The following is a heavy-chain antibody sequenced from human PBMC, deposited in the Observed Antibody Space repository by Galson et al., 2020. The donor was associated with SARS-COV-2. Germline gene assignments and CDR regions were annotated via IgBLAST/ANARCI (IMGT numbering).Heavy chain of an antibody. CDR1: GGSVSSGSYY. CDR2: IYYSGST. V-gene: IGHV4-61*01. J-gene: IGHJ6*03. D-gene: IGHD2-2*01. Sequence: SETLSLTCTVSGGSVSSGSYYWSWIRQPPGKGLEWIGYIYYSGSTNYNPSLKSRVTISVDTSKNQFSLKLSSVTAADTAVYYCARGQGVHCSSTSCYGRWDYYYMDVWGKGTTVTVSS. CDR3: ARGQGVHCSSTSCYGRWDYYYMDV.